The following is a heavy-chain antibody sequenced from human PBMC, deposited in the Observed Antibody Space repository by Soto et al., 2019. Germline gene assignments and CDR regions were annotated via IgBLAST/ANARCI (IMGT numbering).Heavy chain of an antibody. Sequence: VQLVQSGAEVKKPGASVKVSCKASGYTFTSYYMHWVRQAPGQGLEWMGIINPSGGSTSYAQKFQGRVTMTKDTSTSTVYMELSSLRSEDTAVYYCAREGLITMRAFDIWGQGTMVTVSS. CDR2: INPSGGST. J-gene: IGHJ3*02. V-gene: IGHV1-46*01. CDR1: GYTFTSYY. D-gene: IGHD3-10*01. CDR3: AREGLITMRAFDI.